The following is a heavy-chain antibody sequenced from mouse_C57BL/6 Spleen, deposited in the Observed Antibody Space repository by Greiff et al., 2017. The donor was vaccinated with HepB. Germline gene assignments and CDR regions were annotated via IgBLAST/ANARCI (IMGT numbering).Heavy chain of an antibody. J-gene: IGHJ4*01. CDR2: IYPSDSET. CDR1: GYTFTSYW. V-gene: IGHV1-61*01. Sequence: QVQLQQPGAELVRPGSSVKLSCKASGYTFTSYWMDWVKQRPGQGLEWIGNIYPSDSETHYNQKFKDKATLTVDKSSSTAYMQLSSLTSEDSAVYYCARWGIYDGYYDYAMDYWGQGTSVTVSS. CDR3: ARWGIYDGYYDYAMDY. D-gene: IGHD2-3*01.